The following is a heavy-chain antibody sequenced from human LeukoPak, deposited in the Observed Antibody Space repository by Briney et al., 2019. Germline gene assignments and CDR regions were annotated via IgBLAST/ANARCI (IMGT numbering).Heavy chain of an antibody. Sequence: GASVKVSCKASGYTFTSYDINWVRQATGQGLEWMGWMNPNSGNTGYAQKFQGRVTITRNTSISTAYMELSSLRSEDTAVYYCARAPWPYSSSWYGAYYFDYWGQGTLVTVSS. CDR1: GYTFTSYD. V-gene: IGHV1-8*03. J-gene: IGHJ4*02. D-gene: IGHD6-13*01. CDR2: MNPNSGNT. CDR3: ARAPWPYSSSWYGAYYFDY.